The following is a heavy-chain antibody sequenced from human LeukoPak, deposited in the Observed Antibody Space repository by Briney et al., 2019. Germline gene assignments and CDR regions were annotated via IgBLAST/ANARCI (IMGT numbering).Heavy chain of an antibody. Sequence: ASVKVSCKASGYTFTSYDINWVRQAPGQGLEWMGWINPNSGGTNYAQKFQGRVTMTRDTSISTAYMELSRLRSDDTAVYYCASGPTDAFDIWGQGTMVTVSS. V-gene: IGHV1-2*02. CDR1: GYTFTSYD. J-gene: IGHJ3*02. CDR2: INPNSGGT. CDR3: ASGPTDAFDI.